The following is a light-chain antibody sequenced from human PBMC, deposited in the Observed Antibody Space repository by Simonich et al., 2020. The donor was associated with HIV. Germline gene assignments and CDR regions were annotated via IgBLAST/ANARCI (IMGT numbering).Light chain of an antibody. CDR1: QSVSSN. J-gene: IGKJ2*01. V-gene: IGKV3-15*01. Sequence: EIVMMQSPATLSVSPGERATLSCRASQSVSSNLAWYQQKPGQAPSLLIYGASTRATGIPASFSGSGSGTEFTLTITSMQAEDFAVYYCQQYNNWPLFFGQGTKVEIK. CDR3: QQYNNWPLF. CDR2: GAS.